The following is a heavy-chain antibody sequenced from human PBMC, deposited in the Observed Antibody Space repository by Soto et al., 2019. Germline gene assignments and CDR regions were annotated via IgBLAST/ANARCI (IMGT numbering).Heavy chain of an antibody. V-gene: IGHV1-18*04. Sequence: TCTVSGGSISSYYWSWVRQAPGQGLEWMGWISAYNGNTNYAQKLQGRVTMTTDTSTSTAYMELRSLRSDDTAVYYCARAHKGYYDSSGYGDAFDIWGQGTMVTVSS. D-gene: IGHD3-22*01. CDR1: GGSISSYY. CDR2: ISAYNGNT. J-gene: IGHJ3*02. CDR3: ARAHKGYYDSSGYGDAFDI.